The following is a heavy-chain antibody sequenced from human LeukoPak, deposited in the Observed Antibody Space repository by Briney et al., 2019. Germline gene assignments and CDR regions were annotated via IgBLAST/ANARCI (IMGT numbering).Heavy chain of an antibody. J-gene: IGHJ6*04. CDR3: ARGPRYYYGSGSYRHYYYYGMDV. Sequence: PSETLSLPCAVYGGSFSCYYCSWIRPPPGKGLEWIGEINHSGSTNYNPSLKSRVTISVDTSKNQSSLKLSSVTAADTAVYYCARGPRYYYGSGSYRHYYYYGMDVWGKGTTVTVSS. CDR1: GGSFSCYY. V-gene: IGHV4-34*01. D-gene: IGHD3-10*01. CDR2: INHSGST.